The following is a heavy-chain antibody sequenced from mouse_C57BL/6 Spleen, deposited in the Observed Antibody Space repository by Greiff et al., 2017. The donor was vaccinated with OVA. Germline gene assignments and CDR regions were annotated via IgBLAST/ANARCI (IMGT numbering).Heavy chain of an antibody. J-gene: IGHJ1*03. Sequence: VQLQQSGAELVRPGSSVKLSCKASGYTFTSYWMHWVKQRPIQGLEWIGNIDPSDSETHYNQKFKDKATLTVDKSSSTAYMQLSSLTSEDSAVYYCARGYYGSIDWYFDVWGTGTTVTVSS. CDR2: IDPSDSET. D-gene: IGHD1-1*01. CDR1: GYTFTSYW. CDR3: ARGYYGSIDWYFDV. V-gene: IGHV1-52*01.